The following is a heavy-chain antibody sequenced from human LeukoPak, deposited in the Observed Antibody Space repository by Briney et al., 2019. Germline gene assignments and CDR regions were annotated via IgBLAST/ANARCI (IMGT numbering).Heavy chain of an antibody. CDR3: ARDIRRYCSGGSCPFDY. Sequence: GGSLRLSCAASGFTFSTFAMTWVRQAPGKGLEWVSTFSPDGIHYADSVKGRFAISRDDSKNTLYLQMNSLRAEDTAVYYCARDIRRYCSGGSCPFDYWGQGTLVTVSS. CDR1: GFTFSTFA. V-gene: IGHV3-23*01. J-gene: IGHJ4*02. CDR2: FSPDGI. D-gene: IGHD2-15*01.